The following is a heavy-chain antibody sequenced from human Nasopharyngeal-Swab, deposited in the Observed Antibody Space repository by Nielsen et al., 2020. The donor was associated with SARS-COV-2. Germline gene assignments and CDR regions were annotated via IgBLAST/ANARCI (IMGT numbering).Heavy chain of an antibody. Sequence: ASVTVSCKASRYTFTSYAMNWVRLAPGQGLEWMGWINTNTGNPTYAQGFTGRFVFSLDTSVSTAYLQISSLKAEDTAVYYCARPPIRSSSFTYYYYYYGMDVWGQGTTVTVSS. CDR1: RYTFTSYA. V-gene: IGHV7-4-1*02. CDR3: ARPPIRSSSFTYYYYYYGMDV. CDR2: INTNTGNP. J-gene: IGHJ6*02. D-gene: IGHD6-6*01.